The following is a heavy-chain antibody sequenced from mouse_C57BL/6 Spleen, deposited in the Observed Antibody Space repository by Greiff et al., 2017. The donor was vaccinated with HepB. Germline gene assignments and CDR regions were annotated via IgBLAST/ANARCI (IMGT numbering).Heavy chain of an antibody. J-gene: IGHJ4*01. D-gene: IGHD1-1*01. Sequence: EVMLVESGGGLVQPGGSLSLSCAASGFTFTDYYMSWVRQPPGKALEWLGFIRNKANGYTTEYSASVKGRFTISRDNSQSILYLEMNALRAEDSATHYCARNLSTTVVATNAMDYWGQGTSVTVSS. V-gene: IGHV7-3*01. CDR1: GFTFTDYY. CDR2: IRNKANGYTT. CDR3: ARNLSTTVVATNAMDY.